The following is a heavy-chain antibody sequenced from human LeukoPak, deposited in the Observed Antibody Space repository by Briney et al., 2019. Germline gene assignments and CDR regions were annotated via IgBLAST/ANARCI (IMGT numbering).Heavy chain of an antibody. CDR3: AREGGYGDYLGWFDP. V-gene: IGHV4-31*03. CDR2: IYYSGST. D-gene: IGHD4-17*01. Sequence: SETLSLTCTVSGGSISSGGYYWSWIRQHPGKGLEWIGYIYYSGSTYYNPSLKSRVTISVDTSKNQFSLKLSSVTAADTAVCYCAREGGYGDYLGWFDPWGQGTLVTVSS. CDR1: GGSISSGGYY. J-gene: IGHJ5*02.